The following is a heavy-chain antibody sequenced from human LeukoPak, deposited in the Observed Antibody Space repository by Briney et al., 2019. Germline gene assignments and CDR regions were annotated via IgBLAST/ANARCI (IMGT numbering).Heavy chain of an antibody. CDR2: IMESGDIT. D-gene: IGHD6-6*01. J-gene: IGHJ6*02. Sequence: GGSLRLSCVGSGFSFSNYVMRWVRQAPGKELEWVSSIMESGDITYYADSVKGRFTISRDNSKNTLYLQMNSLRAEDTAVYYCAKGDSSSSYYYGMDVWGQGTTVTVSS. CDR3: AKGDSSSSYYYGMDV. CDR1: GFSFSNYV. V-gene: IGHV3-23*01.